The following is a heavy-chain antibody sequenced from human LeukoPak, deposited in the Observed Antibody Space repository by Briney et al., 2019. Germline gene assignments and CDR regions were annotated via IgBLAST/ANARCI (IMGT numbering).Heavy chain of an antibody. CDR3: ARGSSWYVLKFDY. CDR1: GGSISSSSYY. J-gene: IGHJ4*02. CDR2: IYYSGST. V-gene: IGHV4-39*07. D-gene: IGHD6-13*01. Sequence: PSETLSLTCTVSGGSISSSSYYWGWIRQPPGKGLEWIGSIYYSGSTYYNPSLKSRVTISVDTSKNQFSLKLSSVTAADTAVYYCARGSSWYVLKFDYWGQGTLVTVSS.